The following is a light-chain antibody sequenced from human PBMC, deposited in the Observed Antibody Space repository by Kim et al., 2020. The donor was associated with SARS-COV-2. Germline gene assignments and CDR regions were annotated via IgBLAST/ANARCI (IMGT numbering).Light chain of an antibody. CDR2: GDS. V-gene: IGLV1-40*01. Sequence: RVTHHCTDRNSHRGGGYHVRWHEQLPGTAPNHPSYGDSKRPSGVPARFSGSRSGTQPSLVVNGRQPGDEADYYFLSYYNSLRARVFGGGTQRNVL. CDR1: NSHRGGGYH. CDR3: LSYYNSLRARV. J-gene: IGLJ3*02.